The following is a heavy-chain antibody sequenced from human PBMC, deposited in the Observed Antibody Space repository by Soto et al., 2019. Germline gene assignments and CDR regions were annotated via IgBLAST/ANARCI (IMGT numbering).Heavy chain of an antibody. CDR1: GGSISGSY. CDR2: IYYSGST. J-gene: IGHJ4*02. Sequence: QVQLQESGPGLVKPSETLSLTCTVSGGSISGSYWSWIRQPPGKGLEWIGYIYYSGSTNYNPSLKSRVIISVDTSKNQFSLKLSSVTAADTAVYYCARDSRSTVTMFDYWGQGTLVTVSS. V-gene: IGHV4-59*01. CDR3: ARDSRSTVTMFDY. D-gene: IGHD4-17*01.